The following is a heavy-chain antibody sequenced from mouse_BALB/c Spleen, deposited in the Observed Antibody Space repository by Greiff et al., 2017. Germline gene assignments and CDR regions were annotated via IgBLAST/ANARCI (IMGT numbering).Heavy chain of an antibody. J-gene: IGHJ2*01. CDR3: ARGYRSFDY. V-gene: IGHV5-6-5*01. D-gene: IGHD2-14*01. CDR2: ISSGGST. Sequence: EVKVVESGGGLVKPGGSLKLSCAASGFTFSSYAMSWVRQTPEKRLECVASISSGGSTYYPDSVKGRFTISRDNARNILYLQMSSLRSEDTAMYYCARGYRSFDYWGQGTTLTVSS. CDR1: GFTFSSYA.